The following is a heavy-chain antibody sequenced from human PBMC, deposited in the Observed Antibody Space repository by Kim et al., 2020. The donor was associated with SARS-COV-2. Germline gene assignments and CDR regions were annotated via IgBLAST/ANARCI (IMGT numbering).Heavy chain of an antibody. CDR2: T. J-gene: IGHJ4*02. D-gene: IGHD1-26*01. V-gene: IGHV3-72*01. CDR3: TRSPVGIDPHDW. Sequence: TEYAASVKGRFTTSRDDSKNSLLRQMDSLKTKDTAGYYCTRSPVGIDPHDWWGQGTLVTVSS.